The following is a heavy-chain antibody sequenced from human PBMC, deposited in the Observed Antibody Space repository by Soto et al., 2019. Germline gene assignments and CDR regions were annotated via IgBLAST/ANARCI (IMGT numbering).Heavy chain of an antibody. CDR1: GFTFSTFW. CDR3: ARDFGY. Sequence: PGGSLRLSCEASGFTFSTFWMHWVRQAPGKGLVWVSRINSDGSSTYYADSVKGRVTISRDNAKSTLYLQLSSLRPEDTAVYYCARDFGYWGQGTLVTVSS. J-gene: IGHJ4*02. CDR2: INSDGSST. V-gene: IGHV3-74*01.